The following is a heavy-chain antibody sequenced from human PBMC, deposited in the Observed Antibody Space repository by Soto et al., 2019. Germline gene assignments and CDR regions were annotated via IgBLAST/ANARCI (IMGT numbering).Heavy chain of an antibody. CDR3: AREGVVKSGYYGMDV. J-gene: IGHJ6*02. D-gene: IGHD3-3*01. Sequence: QVQLVQSGAEVKKPGSSVKVSCKASGGTFSSYAISWVRQAPGQGLEWMGGIIPIFGTANYAQKFQGRVTVTAAESPSTADRELSSLSSEDTAVYHCAREGVVKSGYYGMDVWGQGPTVTVSS. CDR1: GGTFSSYA. CDR2: IIPIFGTA. V-gene: IGHV1-69*12.